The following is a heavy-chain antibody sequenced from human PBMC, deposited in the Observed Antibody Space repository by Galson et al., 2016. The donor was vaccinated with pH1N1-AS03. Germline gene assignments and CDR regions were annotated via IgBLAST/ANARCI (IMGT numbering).Heavy chain of an antibody. D-gene: IGHD3-3*01. J-gene: IGHJ5*02. CDR1: GFTFSSYG. CDR2: IDSDGGTA. Sequence: SLRLSCAASGFTFSSYGMHWVRQAPGSGLVWVSRIDSDGGTADYADSVKGRFTVSRDNAKNTLYLQMNSLRVEDTAVYYCARVSATLFLEWVPNSNWFDPWGQGTLVTVSS. CDR3: ARVSATLFLEWVPNSNWFDP. V-gene: IGHV3-74*01.